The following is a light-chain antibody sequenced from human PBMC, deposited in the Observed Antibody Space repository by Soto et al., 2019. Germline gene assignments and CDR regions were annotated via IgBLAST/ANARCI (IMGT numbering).Light chain of an antibody. CDR3: ASWDESQCGFGL. V-gene: IGLV1-44*01. Sequence: QSVLTQPPSAAGTPGQRVIISCSGSTSNIGANHVNWYQQFPGTAPKLLIFATDRRPSGVPARFSGSKSGTSASLAISGLQSADEADYYCASWDESQCGFGLFGGGTMLTVL. J-gene: IGLJ3*02. CDR1: TSNIGANH. CDR2: ATD.